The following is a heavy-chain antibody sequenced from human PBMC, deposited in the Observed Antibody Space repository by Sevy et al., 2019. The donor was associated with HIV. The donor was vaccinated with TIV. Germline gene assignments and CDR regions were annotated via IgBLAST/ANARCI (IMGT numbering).Heavy chain of an antibody. Sequence: SETLSLTCTVSGGSIRNYFWSWIRQPPGKGLEWIGYIYYSGSTNYNPSLKTRLTISLDTSKNQFSLNLSSVTAADTAVYYCARESIGAVGDFDYWGQGTLVTISS. V-gene: IGHV4-59*01. CDR2: IYYSGST. D-gene: IGHD6-13*01. J-gene: IGHJ4*02. CDR3: ARESIGAVGDFDY. CDR1: GGSIRNYF.